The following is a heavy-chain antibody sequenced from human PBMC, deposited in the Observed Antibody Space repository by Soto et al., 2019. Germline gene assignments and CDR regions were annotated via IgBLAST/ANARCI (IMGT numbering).Heavy chain of an antibody. CDR3: AKPYSSSPYYYYYYGMDV. D-gene: IGHD6-6*01. J-gene: IGHJ6*02. V-gene: IGHV3-9*01. Sequence: LRLSCAASGFTFDDYAMHWVRQAPGKGLEWVSGISWNSGSIGYADSVKGRFTISRDNAKNSLYLQMNSLRAEDTALYYCAKPYSSSPYYYYYYGMDVWGQGTTVTVSS. CDR2: ISWNSGSI. CDR1: GFTFDDYA.